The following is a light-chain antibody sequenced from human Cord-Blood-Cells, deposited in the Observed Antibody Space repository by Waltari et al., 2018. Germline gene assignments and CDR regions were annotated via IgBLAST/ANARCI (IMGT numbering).Light chain of an antibody. CDR1: HMGARH. Sequence: SYELTQPTSVSVSPGQTARTTCSGGHMGARHACWYQQQTGQSPVLVIYQDSKRPSGIPERFSGSNSGNTATLTISGTQAIDEADYYCQAWDSSTAWVFGGGTKLTVL. CDR2: QDS. CDR3: QAWDSSTAWV. J-gene: IGLJ3*02. V-gene: IGLV3-1*01.